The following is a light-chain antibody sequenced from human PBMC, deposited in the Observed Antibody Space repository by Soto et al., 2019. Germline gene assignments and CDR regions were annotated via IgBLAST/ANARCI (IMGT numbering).Light chain of an antibody. CDR2: EVR. J-gene: IGLJ1*01. CDR1: SSDVGGYNY. Sequence: QSVLTQPASVSGSPGQSITISCTGTSSDVGGYNYVSWYQQHPGKAPKLMIHEVRNRPSGISNRFSGSKSGNTASLTISGLQAEDEADYYCTSYTSSSPYVFGTGTKVTVL. CDR3: TSYTSSSPYV. V-gene: IGLV2-14*01.